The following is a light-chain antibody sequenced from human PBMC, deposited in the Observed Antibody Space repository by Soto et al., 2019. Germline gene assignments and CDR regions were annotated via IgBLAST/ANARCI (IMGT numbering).Light chain of an antibody. Sequence: EIVVTQSPGILSVSPGDRATLSCRASQSVSTNLAWYQQKPGQAPTLLIYAASTGATGIPARFTGSGSGTDFTLTISSLQSEDFAVYYCQEYSKWPLFTFGPGTRVDIK. CDR1: QSVSTN. J-gene: IGKJ3*01. CDR3: QEYSKWPLFT. V-gene: IGKV3-15*01. CDR2: AAS.